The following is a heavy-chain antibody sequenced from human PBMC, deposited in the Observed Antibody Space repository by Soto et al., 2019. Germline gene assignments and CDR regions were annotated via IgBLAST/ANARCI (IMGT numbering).Heavy chain of an antibody. J-gene: IGHJ6*02. Sequence: QVQLVESGGGVVQPGRSLRLSCAASGFTFSSYGMHWVRQAPGKGLEWVAVICYDGSNKYYADSVKGRFTISRDNSKNTLYLQMNSLRAEDTAVYYCAREGGVYCSGGSCYSDYYGMDVWGQGTTVTVSS. CDR2: ICYDGSNK. D-gene: IGHD2-15*01. CDR3: AREGGVYCSGGSCYSDYYGMDV. V-gene: IGHV3-33*01. CDR1: GFTFSSYG.